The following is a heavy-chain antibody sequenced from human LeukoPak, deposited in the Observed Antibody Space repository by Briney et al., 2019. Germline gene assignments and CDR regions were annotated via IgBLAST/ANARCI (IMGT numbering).Heavy chain of an antibody. CDR1: VYSFTICG. Sequence: ASVTLSCKASVYSFTICGSSCLRRAIRQGVEWLVWISAYNGNTNYAQKLQRRVTMTTDTSTSRGYMVLRSLRSDDTAVYYCARGHSSAYDLGFYYWGQGTLVTVSS. V-gene: IGHV1-18*01. J-gene: IGHJ4*02. CDR3: ARGHSSAYDLGFYY. D-gene: IGHD5-12*01. CDR2: ISAYNGNT.